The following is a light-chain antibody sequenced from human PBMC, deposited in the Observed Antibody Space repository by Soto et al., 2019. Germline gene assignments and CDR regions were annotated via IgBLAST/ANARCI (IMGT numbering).Light chain of an antibody. CDR2: DAS. J-gene: IGKJ5*01. V-gene: IGKV3-11*01. CDR3: QQYGTSPLT. Sequence: EIVLTQSPATLSLSPGERATLSCRASQSVSSYLAWYQQKPGQAPRLLIYDASNRATGIPARFSGSGSGTDFTLTISSLEPEDFAVYYCQQYGTSPLTFGRGTRLENK. CDR1: QSVSSY.